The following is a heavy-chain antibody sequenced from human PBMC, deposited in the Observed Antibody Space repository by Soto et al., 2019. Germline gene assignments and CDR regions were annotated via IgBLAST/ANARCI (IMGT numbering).Heavy chain of an antibody. V-gene: IGHV4-59*01. CDR2: IYYSGST. Sequence: TPSLTFTVSGGSLSWLYWGWVPPPPRKGLEWIGYIYYSGSTNYNPSLKSRVTISVDTSKNQFSLKLSSVTAADTAVYYCASLNLAYRDSSPTDMDVWVQGTTVTVSS. D-gene: IGHD3-16*01. CDR3: ASLNLAYRDSSPTDMDV. CDR1: GGSLSWLY. J-gene: IGHJ6*02.